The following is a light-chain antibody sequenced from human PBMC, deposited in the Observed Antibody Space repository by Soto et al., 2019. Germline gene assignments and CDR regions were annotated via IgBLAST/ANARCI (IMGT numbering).Light chain of an antibody. CDR3: QQYGRSPPT. V-gene: IGKV3-20*01. J-gene: IGKJ1*01. Sequence: EIVLTQSPGTLSLSPGERATLSCRASQSVSSNHLAWYRRKPGQAPRLLIYGASYRATDIPGRCSGSGSGTDFTVNTNRREPEDLSVYDCQQYGRSPPTFGPRPSVEIK. CDR2: GAS. CDR1: QSVSSNH.